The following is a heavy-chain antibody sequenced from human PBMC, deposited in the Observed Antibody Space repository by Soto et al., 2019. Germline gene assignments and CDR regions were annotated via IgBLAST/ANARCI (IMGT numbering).Heavy chain of an antibody. CDR2: INPKSGGT. J-gene: IGHJ6*02. Sequence: ASLKVSCKASGYGFTDYHIDWVRQAPGQGLEWLGRINPKSGGTSTAQKFQGWVTMTTDTSISTASMELTRLTSDDTAIYYCARGDSTDCSNGVCSFFYNHDMDVWGQGTTVTVSS. V-gene: IGHV1-2*04. D-gene: IGHD2-8*01. CDR1: GYGFTDYH. CDR3: ARGDSTDCSNGVCSFFYNHDMDV.